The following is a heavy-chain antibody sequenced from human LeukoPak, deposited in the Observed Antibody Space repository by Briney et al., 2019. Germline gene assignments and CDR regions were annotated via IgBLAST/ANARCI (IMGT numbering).Heavy chain of an antibody. CDR2: ISSSSSYT. J-gene: IGHJ4*02. CDR3: ARDRGYDILTGYYDY. CDR1: GFTFSDNY. Sequence: GGSLRLSCAASGFTFSDNYMSWIRPAPGKGLEWGSYISSSSSYTNYADSVKGRFTISRDNAKNSLYLQMNSLRAEDTAVYYCARDRGYDILTGYYDYWGQGTLVTVSS. D-gene: IGHD3-9*01. V-gene: IGHV3-11*06.